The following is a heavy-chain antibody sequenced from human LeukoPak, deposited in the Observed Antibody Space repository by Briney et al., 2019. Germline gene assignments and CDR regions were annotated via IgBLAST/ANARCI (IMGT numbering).Heavy chain of an antibody. CDR2: IKQDGSEK. CDR1: GFTFSNAW. V-gene: IGHV3-7*01. D-gene: IGHD3-16*01. CDR3: ARDQGGVGY. Sequence: GGSLRLSCAASGFTFSNAWMSWVRQAPGKGLEWVANIKQDGSEKYYVDSVKGRFTISRDNAKNSLYLQMNSLRAEDTAVYYCARDQGGVGYWGQGTLVTVSS. J-gene: IGHJ4*02.